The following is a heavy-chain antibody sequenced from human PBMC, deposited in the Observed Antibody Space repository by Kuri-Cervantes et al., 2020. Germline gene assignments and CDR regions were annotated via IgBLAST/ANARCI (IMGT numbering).Heavy chain of an antibody. CDR1: GFTFSSYS. Sequence: GGSLRLSCAASGFTFSSYSMNWVRQASGKGLEWVAVIRNDGGYKNYADSVKGRFTITRDNSQNTLYLEMNSLRVDDTAVYYCARRMDGYNFPWGQGTLVTVSS. CDR3: ARRMDGYNFP. V-gene: IGHV3-33*08. J-gene: IGHJ5*02. D-gene: IGHD1-20*01. CDR2: IRNDGGYK.